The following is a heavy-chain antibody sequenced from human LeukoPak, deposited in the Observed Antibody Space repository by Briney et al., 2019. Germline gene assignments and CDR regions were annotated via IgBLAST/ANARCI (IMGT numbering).Heavy chain of an antibody. D-gene: IGHD3-10*01. V-gene: IGHV3-23*03. J-gene: IGHJ4*02. CDR3: ARKTYGSGNYFLDY. CDR2: IYSGGST. Sequence: GGSLRLSCAASGFTFSSYAMSWVRQAPGKGLEWVSVIYSGGSTYYADSVKGRFTISRDNAKNSLYLQMDSLRDEDTAVYYCARKTYGSGNYFLDYWGQGTLVTVSS. CDR1: GFTFSSYA.